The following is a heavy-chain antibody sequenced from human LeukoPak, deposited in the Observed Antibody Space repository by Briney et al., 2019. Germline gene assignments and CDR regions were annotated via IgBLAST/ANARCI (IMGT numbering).Heavy chain of an antibody. CDR1: GFTFSSYG. D-gene: IGHD2-2*01. CDR2: IRYDGSNK. V-gene: IGHV3-30*02. J-gene: IGHJ6*03. Sequence: PGGSLRLSCAASGFTFSSYGMHWVRQAPGEGLEWVAFIRYDGSNKYYADSVKGRFTISRDNSKNTLYLQMNSLRAEDTAVYYCAKAPHCSSTSCYVPYYYMDVWGKGTTVTISS. CDR3: AKAPHCSSTSCYVPYYYMDV.